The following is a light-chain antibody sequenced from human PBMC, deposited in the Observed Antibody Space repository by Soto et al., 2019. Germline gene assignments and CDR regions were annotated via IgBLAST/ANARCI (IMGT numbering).Light chain of an antibody. Sequence: DIQMTQSPSTLSSFLGERITITFRASPYIGNRLAWYQQKPGKAPKVLIYDASSLESGVPSRFSGSGSGIDFILTISSLQTDDSATYYCQHYGGMWTFGQGTKVDIK. CDR2: DAS. J-gene: IGKJ1*01. CDR1: PYIGNR. CDR3: QHYGGMWT. V-gene: IGKV1-5*01.